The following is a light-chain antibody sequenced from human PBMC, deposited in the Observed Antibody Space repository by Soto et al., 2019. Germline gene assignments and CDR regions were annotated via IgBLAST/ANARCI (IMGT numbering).Light chain of an antibody. V-gene: IGLV2-14*01. CDR2: DVS. CDR3: SSYTGSSTYV. J-gene: IGLJ1*01. CDR1: SSDVGGYNY. Sequence: QSALTQPASVAGSPGQSITISCTGTSSDVGGYNYVSWYQQHPGKAPKRMIYDVSNRPSGIANRFSGSKSGNTASLTISGLQAQDEADYYCSSYTGSSTYVFGTGTKVTV.